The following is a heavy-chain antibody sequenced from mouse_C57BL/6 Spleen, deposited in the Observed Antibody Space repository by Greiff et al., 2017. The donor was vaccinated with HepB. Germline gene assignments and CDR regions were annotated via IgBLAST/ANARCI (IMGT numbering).Heavy chain of an antibody. V-gene: IGHV1-39*01. CDR1: GYSFTDYN. CDR3: AKCLGGYYPYRYFDG. D-gene: IGHD2-3*01. Sequence: LQESGPELVKPGASVKISCKASGYSFTDYNMNWVKQSKGKSLEWIGVINPNYGTTSYNQKFKGKATLTVDQSSSKAYMQLNSLTSEDSAVYSCAKCLGGYYPYRYFDGWGTGTTVTVSS. CDR2: INPNYGTT. J-gene: IGHJ1*03.